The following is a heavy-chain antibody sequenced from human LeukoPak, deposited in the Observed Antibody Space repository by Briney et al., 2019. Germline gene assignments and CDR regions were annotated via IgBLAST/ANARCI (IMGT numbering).Heavy chain of an antibody. CDR2: ISAYNGNT. V-gene: IGHV1-18*01. J-gene: IGHJ4*02. D-gene: IGHD3-3*01. Sequence: ASVKVSCKASGYTFTSYGINWVRQAPGQGLEWMGWISAYNGNTNYAQKLQGRVTMTTDTSTSTAYMELRSLRSDDTAVYYCARDYSGSAYYDFWSGRATFDYWGQGTLVTVSS. CDR1: GYTFTSYG. CDR3: ARDYSGSAYYDFWSGRATFDY.